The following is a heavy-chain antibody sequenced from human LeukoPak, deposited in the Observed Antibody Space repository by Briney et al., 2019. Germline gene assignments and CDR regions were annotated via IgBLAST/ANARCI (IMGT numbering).Heavy chain of an antibody. Sequence: GGSLRLSCAASGFTFSSYSMNWVRQAPGKGLEWVSSISSSSSYIYYADSVKGRFTISRDNSKNTLYLQMNSLRAEDTAVYYCARVIGSSHFIDYWGQGTLVTVSS. CDR3: ARVIGSSHFIDY. J-gene: IGHJ4*02. D-gene: IGHD6-6*01. CDR2: ISSSSSYI. V-gene: IGHV3-21*04. CDR1: GFTFSSYS.